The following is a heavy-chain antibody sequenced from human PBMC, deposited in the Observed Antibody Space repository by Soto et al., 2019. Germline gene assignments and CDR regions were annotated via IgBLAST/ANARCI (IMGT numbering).Heavy chain of an antibody. CDR2: SSATGAGT. CDR1: GFTFSSYG. Sequence: EVQLLESGGGLVQPGGSLRLSCAASGFTFSSYGMTGVRQAPGKGLEWVSFSSATGAGTYYADSVKGRFTISRDNSKNTLYLQMTSLRVDDTAVYYCAKDRRAGGNYGFYSDFWGQGALVIVSS. D-gene: IGHD1-7*01. J-gene: IGHJ4*02. V-gene: IGHV3-23*01. CDR3: AKDRRAGGNYGFYSDF.